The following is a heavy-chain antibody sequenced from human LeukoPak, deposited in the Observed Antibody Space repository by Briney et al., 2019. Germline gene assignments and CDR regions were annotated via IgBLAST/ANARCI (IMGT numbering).Heavy chain of an antibody. Sequence: ASVKASCKASGYTFTSYAPHWVRQAPGQRLEWMGWINTGNGNTKYSQKFQGRVTITRDTSANIAYMDLSSLRSGDTAVYYCARPVDTAFDAFDIWGQGTMVTVSS. J-gene: IGHJ3*02. CDR2: INTGNGNT. D-gene: IGHD5-18*01. V-gene: IGHV1-3*04. CDR1: GYTFTSYA. CDR3: ARPVDTAFDAFDI.